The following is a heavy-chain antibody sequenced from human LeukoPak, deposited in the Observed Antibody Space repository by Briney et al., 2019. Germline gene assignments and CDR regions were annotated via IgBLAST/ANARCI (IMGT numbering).Heavy chain of an antibody. Sequence: HAGGSLRLSCAASGFTFSSYGMHWVRQAPGKGLEWVAFIRYDGSNKYYADSVKGRFTISRDNSKNTLYLQMNSLRAEDTAVYYCAKIFYSSLDYWGQGTLVTVSS. D-gene: IGHD6-13*01. CDR2: IRYDGSNK. CDR1: GFTFSSYG. J-gene: IGHJ4*02. CDR3: AKIFYSSLDY. V-gene: IGHV3-30*02.